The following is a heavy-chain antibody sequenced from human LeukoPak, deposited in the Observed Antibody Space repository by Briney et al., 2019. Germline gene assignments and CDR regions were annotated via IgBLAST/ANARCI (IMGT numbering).Heavy chain of an antibody. CDR1: GDSISSGDYY. CDR2: IYYSGST. Sequence: ASETLSLTCTVSGDSISSGDYYWSWIRQPPGKGLEWIGYIYYSGSTIYNPSLKSRVTISVDTSKNQFSLRLSSVTAADTAVYYCARAWGCSGGSCPSDYWGQGTLVTVSS. CDR3: ARAWGCSGGSCPSDY. J-gene: IGHJ4*02. D-gene: IGHD2-15*01. V-gene: IGHV4-61*08.